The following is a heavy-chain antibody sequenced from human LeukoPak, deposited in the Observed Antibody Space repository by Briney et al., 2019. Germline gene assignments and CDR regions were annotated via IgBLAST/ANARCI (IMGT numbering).Heavy chain of an antibody. Sequence: GGSLRLSCAASGFTFSDYYMSWIRQAPGKGLEWVSYISSGGSTIKYADSVKGRFTVSRDNAKKSLYLQMNSLRVEDTAVYYCARDLQCGGDCHYDAFDIWGQGTMVTVSS. CDR3: ARDLQCGGDCHYDAFDI. CDR2: ISSGGSTI. CDR1: GFTFSDYY. J-gene: IGHJ3*02. V-gene: IGHV3-11*04. D-gene: IGHD2-21*02.